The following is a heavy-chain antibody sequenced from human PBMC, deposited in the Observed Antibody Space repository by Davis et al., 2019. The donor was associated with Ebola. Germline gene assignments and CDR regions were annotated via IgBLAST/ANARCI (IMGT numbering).Heavy chain of an antibody. CDR3: AKDSSGTHIDY. Sequence: GESLKISCAASGFTFSSYAMHWVRQAPGKGLEWVAVISYDGSSKYYADSVKGRFTISRDNSKNTLDLQMNSLRAEDTAVYYCAKDSSGTHIDYWGQGTLVTVSS. CDR1: GFTFSSYA. J-gene: IGHJ4*02. CDR2: ISYDGSSK. D-gene: IGHD3-22*01. V-gene: IGHV3-30-3*01.